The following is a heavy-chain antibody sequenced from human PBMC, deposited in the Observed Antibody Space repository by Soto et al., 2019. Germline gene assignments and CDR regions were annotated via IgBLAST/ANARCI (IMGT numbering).Heavy chain of an antibody. J-gene: IGHJ4*02. CDR3: ARQRDYYDSGNFDY. CDR2: IYYGGST. D-gene: IGHD3-22*01. CDR1: SGSISSSSYY. Sequence: SETLSLTCTVSSGSISSSSYYWGWIRQPPGKGLEWIGIIYYGGSTYYNPSLKSQVTISVDTSKNQFSLKLSSVTAADTAVYYCARQRDYYDSGNFDYWGQGTLVTVSS. V-gene: IGHV4-39*01.